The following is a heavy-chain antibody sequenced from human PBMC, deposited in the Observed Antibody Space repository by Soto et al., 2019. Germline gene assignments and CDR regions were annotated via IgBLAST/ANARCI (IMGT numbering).Heavy chain of an antibody. CDR1: GGTFSSYA. CDR3: YSTSPSAHYYGMDV. CDR2: IIPIFGTA. D-gene: IGHD2-2*01. V-gene: IGHV1-69*01. Sequence: QVQLVQSGAEVKKPGSSVKVSCKASGGTFSSYAISWVRQAPGQGLEWMGGIIPIFGTANYAQKFQGRVTITADESTSAAYMERSSLRSEDMAVYYCYSTSPSAHYYGMDVWGQETTVTDSS. J-gene: IGHJ6*02.